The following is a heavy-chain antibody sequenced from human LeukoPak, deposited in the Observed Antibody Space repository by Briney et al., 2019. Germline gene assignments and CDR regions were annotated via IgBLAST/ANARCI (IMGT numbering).Heavy chain of an antibody. J-gene: IGHJ3*02. D-gene: IGHD6-6*01. CDR2: ISSSSSYI. CDR1: GFTFSSYS. V-gene: IGHV3-21*01. CDR3: ARDWGYSSSSPPGI. Sequence: GGSLRLSCAASGFTFSSYSMNWVRQAPGKGLEWVSSISSSSSYIYYADSVKGRFTISTDNAKKSLYLQMNSLRAEDTAVYYCARDWGYSSSSPPGIWGQGTMVTVSS.